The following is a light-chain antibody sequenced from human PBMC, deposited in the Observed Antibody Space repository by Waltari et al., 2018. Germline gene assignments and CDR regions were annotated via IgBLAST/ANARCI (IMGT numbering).Light chain of an antibody. CDR3: QQYYGTPLT. V-gene: IGKV4-1*01. CDR1: QSVLYTSNNKNY. CDR2: WAS. Sequence: DIVMTQSPDSLAVSLGERATINCKSSQSVLYTSNNKNYLAWYQQKAGQPPKLLIYWASTRESGVPDRFSGSGSGTEFTLTISSLQAEDVALYYCQQYYGTPLTFGGGTRVEIK. J-gene: IGKJ4*01.